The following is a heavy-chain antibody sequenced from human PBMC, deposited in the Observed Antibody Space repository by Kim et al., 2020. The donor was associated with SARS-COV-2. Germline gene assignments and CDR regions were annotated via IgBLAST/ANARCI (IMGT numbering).Heavy chain of an antibody. J-gene: IGHJ4*02. CDR3: ARLGYCSGGSCIDY. Sequence: PSLKSQVTIAVDTSKNQFSLKRSSVTAADTAVYYCARLGYCSGGSCIDYWGQGTLVTVSS. D-gene: IGHD2-15*01. V-gene: IGHV4-39*01.